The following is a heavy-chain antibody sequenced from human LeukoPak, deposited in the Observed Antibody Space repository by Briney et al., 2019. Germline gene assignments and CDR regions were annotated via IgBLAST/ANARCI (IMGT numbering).Heavy chain of an antibody. Sequence: GGSLRLSCAASGFTFSSYSMNWVRQAPGKGLEWVSSISSSSYIYYADSVKGRFTISRDNAKNSLYLQMNSLRAEDTAVYYCAREYCSGGSCSDYWGQGTLVTVSS. D-gene: IGHD2-15*01. CDR1: GFTFSSYS. V-gene: IGHV3-21*01. CDR2: ISSSSYI. CDR3: AREYCSGGSCSDY. J-gene: IGHJ4*02.